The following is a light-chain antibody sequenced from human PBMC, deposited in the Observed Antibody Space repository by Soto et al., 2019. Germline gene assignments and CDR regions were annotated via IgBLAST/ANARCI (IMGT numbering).Light chain of an antibody. CDR3: QQYHSYSYT. Sequence: DIQMTQSPSTLSASVGDRVTITCRASQSVSSWLAWYQQKPGKAPNLLIFKASNLENGVPSRFSGSGSGTEFTLTISSLHRDDFATYYCQQYHSYSYTFCQGTKLEI. CDR2: KAS. J-gene: IGKJ2*01. CDR1: QSVSSW. V-gene: IGKV1-5*03.